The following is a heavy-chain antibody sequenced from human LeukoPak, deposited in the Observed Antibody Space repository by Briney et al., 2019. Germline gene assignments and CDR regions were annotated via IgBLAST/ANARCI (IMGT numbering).Heavy chain of an antibody. D-gene: IGHD3-22*01. CDR1: GFRFRDYW. V-gene: IGHV3-7*01. CDR3: ARDSYYDSSGYYDWSYYYGMDV. J-gene: IGHJ6*02. CDR2: IKQDGSEK. Sequence: GGSLRLSCAASGFRFRDYWMDWLRQAPGMGLEWVANIKQDGSEKYYVDSVKGRFTISRDNAKNSLYLQMNSLRAEDTAVYYCARDSYYDSSGYYDWSYYYGMDVWGQGTTVTVSS.